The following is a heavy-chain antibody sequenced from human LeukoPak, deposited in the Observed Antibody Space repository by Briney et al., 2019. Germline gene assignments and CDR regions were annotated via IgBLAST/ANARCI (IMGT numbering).Heavy chain of an antibody. CDR1: GFTFSNYA. J-gene: IGHJ2*01. CDR2: IWFDGSDK. V-gene: IGHV3-33*08. CDR3: ARDSLGGGSGSYIYWYFDL. D-gene: IGHD3-10*01. Sequence: PGGSLGLSCAASGFTFSNYAIHWVRQAPGKGLEWVAVIWFDGSDKYYADSVKGRFTISRDNSKNTLYLQMNSLRVEDTAVYYCARDSLGGGSGSYIYWYFDLWGRGTLVTVSS.